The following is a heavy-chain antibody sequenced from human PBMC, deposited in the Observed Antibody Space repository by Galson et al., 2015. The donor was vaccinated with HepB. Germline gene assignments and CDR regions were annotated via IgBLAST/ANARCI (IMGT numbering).Heavy chain of an antibody. V-gene: IGHV1-69*13. CDR2: IIPIFGTA. CDR1: GGTFSSYA. Sequence: SVKVSCKASGGTFSSYAISWVRQAPGQGLEWMGGIIPIFGTANYAQKFQGRVTITADESTSTAYMELSSLRSEDTAVYYCARDRYCSSTSCHPRDYYYYMDVWGKGTTVTVSS. J-gene: IGHJ6*03. D-gene: IGHD2-2*01. CDR3: ARDRYCSSTSCHPRDYYYYMDV.